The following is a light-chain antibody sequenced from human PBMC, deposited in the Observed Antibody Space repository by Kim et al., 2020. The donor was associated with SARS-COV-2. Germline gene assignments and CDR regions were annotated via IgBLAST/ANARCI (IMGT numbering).Light chain of an antibody. V-gene: IGKV1-16*02. Sequence: DIKMTQSPSSLSASVGDRVTMTCRASQDIKNNLVWFQQKPGKAPRSLIYDASSVQSGVPSKFSGSGSGTDFTLTISSLQPEDFATYYCQQYQSYPVTFGQGTRLEIK. CDR3: QQYQSYPVT. CDR2: DAS. CDR1: QDIKNN. J-gene: IGKJ5*01.